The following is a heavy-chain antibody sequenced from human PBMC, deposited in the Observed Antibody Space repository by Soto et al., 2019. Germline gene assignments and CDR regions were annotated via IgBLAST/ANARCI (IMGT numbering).Heavy chain of an antibody. V-gene: IGHV1-46*02. CDR3: ARVGPRGGVASQGCYVNYYGMDV. CDR1: GFTFNTYY. D-gene: IGHD3-10*01. J-gene: IGHJ6*02. CDR2: INPSGNIT. Sequence: QVQLVQSGAEVKKPGASVKVSCKASGFTFNTYYMHWVRQAPGQGPEWMGIINPSGNITSYTQKFQGRVTMTRDTSTSTVYMELTSLKYDDTAVYYCARVGPRGGVASQGCYVNYYGMDVWGQGTTVTVSS.